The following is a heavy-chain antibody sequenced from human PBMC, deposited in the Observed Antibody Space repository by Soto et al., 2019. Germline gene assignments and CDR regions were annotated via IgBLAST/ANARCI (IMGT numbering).Heavy chain of an antibody. D-gene: IGHD3-16*01. CDR2: VNQDGSAK. Sequence: EVQLVESGGGLVQPGGSLTLSCAASGFTYSRHWMSWVRQAPWKGLEWVANVNQDGSAKYYVDSVKGRFPISGDNAKNSLLLQPHSLRAEDTAVYYCVRAVGGSDAYWGQGNMVTVSS. CDR1: GFTYSRHW. J-gene: IGHJ4*02. V-gene: IGHV3-7*04. CDR3: VRAVGGSDAY.